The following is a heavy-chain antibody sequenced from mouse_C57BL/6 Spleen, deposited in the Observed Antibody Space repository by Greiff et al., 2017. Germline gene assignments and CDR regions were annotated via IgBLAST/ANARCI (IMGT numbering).Heavy chain of an antibody. CDR3: AESSYYYGSSYDYYAMDY. D-gene: IGHD1-1*01. CDR2: ISSGSSTI. J-gene: IGHJ4*01. Sequence: DVMLVESGGGLVKPGGSLKLSCAASGFTFSDYGMHWVRQAPEKGLEWVAYISSGSSTIYYADTVKGRFTISRDNAKNTLFLQMTSLRSEDTAMYYCAESSYYYGSSYDYYAMDYWGQGTSVTVSS. V-gene: IGHV5-17*01. CDR1: GFTFSDYG.